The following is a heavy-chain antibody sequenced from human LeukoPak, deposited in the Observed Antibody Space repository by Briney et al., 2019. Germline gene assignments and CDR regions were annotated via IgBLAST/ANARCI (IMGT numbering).Heavy chain of an antibody. Sequence: AGGSLRLSCAASGFTFSSHWMSWVRQAPGKGLEWVGRIKSKTDGGTTDYAAPVKGRFTISRDDSKNTLYLQMNSLKTEDTAVYYCTTDRRGALVLLWFGEPGDIWGQGTMVTVSS. D-gene: IGHD3-10*01. V-gene: IGHV3-15*01. CDR3: TTDRRGALVLLWFGEPGDI. CDR2: IKSKTDGGTT. CDR1: GFTFSSHW. J-gene: IGHJ3*02.